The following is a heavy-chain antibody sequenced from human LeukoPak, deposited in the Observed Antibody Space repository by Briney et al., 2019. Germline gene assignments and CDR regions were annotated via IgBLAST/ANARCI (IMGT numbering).Heavy chain of an antibody. D-gene: IGHD3-10*01. CDR3: ARMWLGELLFTDAFDV. Sequence: GRSLRLSCAASGFSFSHYVMNWVRQAPGKGLEWVAVISYDDDNKYYADSARGRFAISRDDSKNTLSLQMHSLTVEDTAVYYCARMWLGELLFTDAFDVWGQGTLVIVSP. J-gene: IGHJ3*01. CDR2: ISYDDDNK. V-gene: IGHV3-30*09. CDR1: GFSFSHYV.